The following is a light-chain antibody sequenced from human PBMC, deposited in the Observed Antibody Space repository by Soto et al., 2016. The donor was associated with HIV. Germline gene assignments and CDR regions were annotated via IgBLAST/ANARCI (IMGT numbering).Light chain of an antibody. CDR2: KDS. CDR1: ALAKQY. Sequence: SYELTQPPSVSVSPGQTARIPCSGDALAKQYTYWYQQKPGQAPVLVIYKDSERPSGIPERFSGPSSGTTVTLTISGVQAEDEADYYCQSADTTGPYYVFGTGTKVTVL. J-gene: IGLJ1*01. V-gene: IGLV3-25*03. CDR3: QSADTTGPYYV.